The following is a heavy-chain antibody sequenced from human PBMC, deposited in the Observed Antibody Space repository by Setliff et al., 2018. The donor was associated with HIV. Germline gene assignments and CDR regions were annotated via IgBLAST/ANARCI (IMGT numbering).Heavy chain of an antibody. CDR3: AAGIAAAGDY. CDR2: IKYDGSEI. D-gene: IGHD6-13*01. J-gene: IGHJ4*02. V-gene: IGHV3-7*03. Sequence: GGSLRLSCLASGFTFSTYWMTWVRQTPGKELESVANIKYDGSEIYYADSVKGRFTISRDNAKNSLYLQMNSLRVEDTAVYYCAAGIAAAGDYWGQGTLVTVSS. CDR1: GFTFSTYW.